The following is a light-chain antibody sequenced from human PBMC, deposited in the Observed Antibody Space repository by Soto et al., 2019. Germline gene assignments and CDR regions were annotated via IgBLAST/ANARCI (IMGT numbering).Light chain of an antibody. CDR1: QTVDTY. Sequence: IVLTQSPATLSLSPGERATLSCRASQTVDTYLAWHQQQPGQAPRLLISDASKRVTGIPDRFSGSGSGTDFTLTTNSLEPEDFALYYCQQRSGWPLTFGGGTKVEIK. J-gene: IGKJ4*01. CDR2: DAS. CDR3: QQRSGWPLT. V-gene: IGKV3-11*01.